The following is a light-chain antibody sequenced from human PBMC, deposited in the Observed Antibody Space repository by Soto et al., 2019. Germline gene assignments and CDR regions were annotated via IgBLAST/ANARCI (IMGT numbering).Light chain of an antibody. CDR2: GAS. J-gene: IGKJ1*01. Sequence: EIVLTQSPGTLSLSPGERATLSCRASQSVSSSHLAWYQQKPGQAPRLLIYGASSRATGIPDRVSGSGSGTDFTLTISRLEPEDCAVYYCQQYGSSPWTFGQGTKVEI. V-gene: IGKV3-20*01. CDR1: QSVSSSH. CDR3: QQYGSSPWT.